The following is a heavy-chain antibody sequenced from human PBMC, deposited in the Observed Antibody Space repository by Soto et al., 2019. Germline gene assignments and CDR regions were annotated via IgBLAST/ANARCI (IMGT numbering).Heavy chain of an antibody. CDR3: ARSMALDCSSTSCRPYYFDY. D-gene: IGHD2-2*01. J-gene: IGHJ4*02. V-gene: IGHV3-20*04. CDR1: GFTFDDYG. Sequence: EVQLVESGGGVVRPGGSLRLSCAAAGFTFDDYGISWFRQAPGKGLEWVSGINWNGGSTGYADSVKGRFTISRDNAKNSLYLQMNSLRAEDTALYYCARSMALDCSSTSCRPYYFDYWGQGTLVTVSS. CDR2: INWNGGST.